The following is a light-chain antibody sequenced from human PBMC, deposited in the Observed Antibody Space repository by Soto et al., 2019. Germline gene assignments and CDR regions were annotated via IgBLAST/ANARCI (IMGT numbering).Light chain of an antibody. J-gene: IGLJ2*01. CDR1: SSNIGAGYD. CDR3: QSYDSSLSGSGV. V-gene: IGLV1-40*01. Sequence: QAVLTQPPSVSGAPGQRVTISCTGSSSNIGAGYDVHWYQQLPGTAPKLLIYGNSNRPSGVPDRFSGSKSGTSASLAITRLQAEDEADDSCQSYDSSLSGSGVFGGGTKLTVL. CDR2: GNS.